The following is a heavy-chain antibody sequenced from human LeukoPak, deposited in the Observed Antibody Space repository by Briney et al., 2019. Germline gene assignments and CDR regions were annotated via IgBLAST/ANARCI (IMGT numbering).Heavy chain of an antibody. J-gene: IGHJ5*02. CDR2: IYYRGTT. CDR3: ARVYSSTHNWFDT. D-gene: IGHD6-19*01. Sequence: SETLSLTCTVSGGSISTTSYFWAWIRQPPGEGLEWIGSIYYRGTTYFNSSLKSRVTISVERSKNHFSLKLSSVTVADTALYYCARVYSSTHNWFDTWGQGIQVTVSS. V-gene: IGHV4-39*07. CDR1: GGSISTTSYF.